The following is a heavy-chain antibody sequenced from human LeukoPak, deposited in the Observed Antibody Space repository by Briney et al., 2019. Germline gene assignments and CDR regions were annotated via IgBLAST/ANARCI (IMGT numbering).Heavy chain of an antibody. V-gene: IGHV3-53*01. CDR2: IHSGGTT. CDR3: ARDGYHGSGSLFDY. J-gene: IGHJ4*02. CDR1: GFTVSTNY. D-gene: IGHD3-10*01. Sequence: GGSLRLSCAASGFTVSTNYMSWVRQAPGKGLEWVSVIHSGGTTYYADSVKGRFTVSRDNSKNTLYLQMNSLRVEDTAVYYCARDGYHGSGSLFDYWGQGTLDTVSS.